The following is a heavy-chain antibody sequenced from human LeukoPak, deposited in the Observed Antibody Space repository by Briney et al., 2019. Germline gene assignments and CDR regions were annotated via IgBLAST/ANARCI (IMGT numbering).Heavy chain of an antibody. CDR3: AKGETSGWYGNFDY. CDR1: GFTFDDYA. V-gene: IGHV3-9*01. J-gene: IGHJ4*02. Sequence: GGSLRLSCAASGFTFDDYAMHWVRQAPGKGLEWVSGISWNSGSIAYADSVKGRFTISRDNAKKFLYLQMNSLRPEDTALYYCAKGETSGWYGNFDYWGQGTLVTVSS. CDR2: ISWNSGSI. D-gene: IGHD6-19*01.